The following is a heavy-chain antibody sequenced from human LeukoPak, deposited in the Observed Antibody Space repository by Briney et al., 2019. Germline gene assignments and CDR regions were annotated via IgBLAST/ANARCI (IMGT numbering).Heavy chain of an antibody. J-gene: IGHJ1*01. V-gene: IGHV4-39*07. CDR1: GASISSSSYY. Sequence: SETLSLTCTVSGASISSSSYYWGWLRQPPGKGLEWIASIDDSVSTYYNPSLKSRVTISVHTSKNQCSLKLSSVTAADTAVYYCARESSIWYRSPEYFQHWGQGTLVTVSS. CDR3: ARESSIWYRSPEYFQH. D-gene: IGHD6-13*01. CDR2: IDDSVST.